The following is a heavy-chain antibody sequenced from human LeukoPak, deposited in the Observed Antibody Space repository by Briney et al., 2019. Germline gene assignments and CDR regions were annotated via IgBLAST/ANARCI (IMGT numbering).Heavy chain of an antibody. V-gene: IGHV3-30*18. CDR1: GFTFSSYG. CDR2: ISYDGSNK. D-gene: IGHD6-13*01. Sequence: PGGSLRLSCAASGFTFSSYGMHWVRQAPGKGLEWVAVISYDGSNKYYADSVKGRFTISRDNSKNTLYLQMNRLRAEDTAVYYCAKDRRALYSIAAAGTFDYWGQGTLVTVSS. CDR3: AKDRRALYSIAAAGTFDY. J-gene: IGHJ4*02.